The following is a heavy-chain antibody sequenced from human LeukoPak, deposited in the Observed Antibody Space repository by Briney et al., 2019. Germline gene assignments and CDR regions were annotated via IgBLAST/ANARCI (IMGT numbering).Heavy chain of an antibody. J-gene: IGHJ3*02. D-gene: IGHD5-12*01. CDR1: GGSISSYY. V-gene: IGHV4-59*08. CDR3: ARHRYSGYDGGAFDI. Sequence: SETLSLTCTVSGGSISSYYWSWIRQPPGKGLEWIGYIYYSGSTNYNPSLKSRVTISVDTSKNQFSLKLSSVTAADTAVYHCARHRYSGYDGGAFDIWGQGTMVTVSS. CDR2: IYYSGST.